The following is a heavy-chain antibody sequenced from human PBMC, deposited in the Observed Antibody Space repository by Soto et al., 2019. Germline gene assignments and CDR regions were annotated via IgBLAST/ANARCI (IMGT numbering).Heavy chain of an antibody. J-gene: IGHJ5*02. Sequence: QVPLQQGGAGLLKPSETLSLTCAVYGGSFSGYYWNWIRQPPGKGLWWIGEIDHSGYTNYNPTLKRRVTISVDTSKNQFYLRLTYVTAADTAVYYCARVRYWFDPWGQGTLVTVSS. CDR1: GGSFSGYY. V-gene: IGHV4-34*01. D-gene: IGHD3-3*01. CDR3: ARVRYWFDP. CDR2: IDHSGYT.